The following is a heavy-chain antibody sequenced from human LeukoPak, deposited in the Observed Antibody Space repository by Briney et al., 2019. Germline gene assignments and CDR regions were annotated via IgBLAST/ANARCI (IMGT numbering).Heavy chain of an antibody. CDR1: GGSISSSSYY. CDR3: ATPGDYGGTEYFQH. V-gene: IGHV4-39*01. Sequence: SETLSLTCAVSGGSISSSSYYWGWLRQPPGTGLEWIGSIYYSGSTYYNPSLKSRVTISVDTSKNQFSLKLSSVTAADTAVYYCATPGDYGGTEYFQHWGQGTLVTVSS. D-gene: IGHD4-17*01. J-gene: IGHJ1*01. CDR2: IYYSGST.